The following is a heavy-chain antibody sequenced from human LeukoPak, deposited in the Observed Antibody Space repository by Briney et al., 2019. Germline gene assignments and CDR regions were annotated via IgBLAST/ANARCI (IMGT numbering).Heavy chain of an antibody. V-gene: IGHV4-34*01. Sequence: SETLSLTCAVHGGSFSGYYWSWIRPPPGKGLEWIGEINHSGSTNYNPSLKSRVTISVDTSKNQFSLKLSSVTAADTAVYYCARVRGSSSVWGQGTLVTVSS. CDR2: INHSGST. CDR3: ARVRGSSSV. J-gene: IGHJ4*02. CDR1: GGSFSGYY. D-gene: IGHD6-6*01.